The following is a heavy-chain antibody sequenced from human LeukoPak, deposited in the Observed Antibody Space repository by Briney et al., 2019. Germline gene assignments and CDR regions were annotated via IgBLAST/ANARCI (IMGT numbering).Heavy chain of an antibody. Sequence: PSETLSLTCTVSGGSISSYYWSWIRQPPGKGLEWIGYISYSGSTNYNPSLKSRVTISADTSKNQFSLKLSSVIAADTAVYYCARVVVRGGIDYWGQGTLVTVSS. J-gene: IGHJ4*02. CDR2: ISYSGST. V-gene: IGHV4-59*01. CDR1: GGSISSYY. CDR3: ARVVVRGGIDY. D-gene: IGHD3-10*01.